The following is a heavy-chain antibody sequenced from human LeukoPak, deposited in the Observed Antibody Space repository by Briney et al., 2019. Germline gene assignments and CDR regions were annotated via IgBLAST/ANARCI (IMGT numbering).Heavy chain of an antibody. Sequence: ASVKVSCKAFGYIFTSYYLHWVRQAPGQGLEWMGIINPNGGSTTYSQKFQGRVTMSRDTSTSTVYMELSSLRSEDMAVYYCARDTGYCSGGSCYSLAFDIWGQGTMVTVSS. CDR3: ARDTGYCSGGSCYSLAFDI. D-gene: IGHD2-15*01. CDR2: INPNGGST. CDR1: GYIFTSYY. V-gene: IGHV1-46*01. J-gene: IGHJ3*02.